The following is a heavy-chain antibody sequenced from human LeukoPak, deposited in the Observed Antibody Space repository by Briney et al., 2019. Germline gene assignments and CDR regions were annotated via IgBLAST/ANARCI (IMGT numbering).Heavy chain of an antibody. CDR3: ARRVVVAANIYYFDY. CDR1: GGSISSYY. Sequence: SETLSLTCTVSGGSISSYYWSWIRQPAGKGLEWIGRIYTSGSTNYNPSLKSRVTMSVDTSKNQFSLKLSSVTAADTAVYYCARRVVVAANIYYFDYWGQGTLVTVSS. J-gene: IGHJ4*02. V-gene: IGHV4-4*07. CDR2: IYTSGST. D-gene: IGHD2-15*01.